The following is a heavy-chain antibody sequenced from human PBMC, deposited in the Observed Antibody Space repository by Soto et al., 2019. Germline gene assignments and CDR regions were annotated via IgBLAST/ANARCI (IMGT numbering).Heavy chain of an antibody. V-gene: IGHV1-2*04. J-gene: IGHJ6*02. CDR3: ARAIAAAGTFPYYYYGMDV. D-gene: IGHD6-13*01. CDR1: GYTFTGYY. Sequence: GASVEVSCKASGYTFTGYYMHWVRQAPGQGLEWMGWINPNSGGTNYAQKFQGWVTMTRDTSISTAYMELSRLRSDDTAVYYCARAIAAAGTFPYYYYGMDVWGQGTTVTSP. CDR2: INPNSGGT.